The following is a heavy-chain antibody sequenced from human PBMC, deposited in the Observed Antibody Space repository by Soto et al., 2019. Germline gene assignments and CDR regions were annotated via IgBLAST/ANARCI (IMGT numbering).Heavy chain of an antibody. V-gene: IGHV1-3*04. J-gene: IGHJ6*02. Sequence: QVQLVQSGAEVKKPGASVKVYCKASGYNFTTYAMIWVRQAPGQRLEWMGWINTGNGNTKYSPKFQGRVTITRDTSASTAYMELSSLKSEDTAVYYCATGERLYYYYSGMDVWGQGSTVTVSS. D-gene: IGHD3-3*01. CDR2: INTGNGNT. CDR1: GYNFTTYA. CDR3: ATGERLYYYYSGMDV.